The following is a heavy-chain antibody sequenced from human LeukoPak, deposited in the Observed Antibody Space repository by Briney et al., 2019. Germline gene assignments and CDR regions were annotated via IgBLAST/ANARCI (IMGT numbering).Heavy chain of an antibody. D-gene: IGHD6-25*01. CDR3: AKISSSAESNFVY. CDR1: GFTFSTYA. Sequence: PGGSLRLSCAASGFTFSTYAMHWVRQAPGKGLEWVAFIWPDGSKKYYADSVKGRFAISRENSKNTVYLQMNDLRPEDTALYFCAKISSSAESNFVYWGQGTLLTVSS. J-gene: IGHJ4*02. CDR2: IWPDGSKK. V-gene: IGHV3-30*02.